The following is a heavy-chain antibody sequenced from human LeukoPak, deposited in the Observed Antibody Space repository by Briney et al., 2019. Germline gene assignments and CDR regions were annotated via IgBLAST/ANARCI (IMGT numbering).Heavy chain of an antibody. CDR3: TREGRSERSDYDFWSGYPEGFDY. Sequence: GGSLRPSCTASGFTFGDYAVSWFRQAPGKGLEWVGFIRSKAYGGTTEYAASVKGRFTISRDDSKSIAYLQMNSLKTEDTAVYYCTREGRSERSDYDFWSGYPEGFDYWGQGTLVTVSS. D-gene: IGHD3-3*01. CDR2: IRSKAYGGTT. V-gene: IGHV3-49*03. J-gene: IGHJ4*02. CDR1: GFTFGDYA.